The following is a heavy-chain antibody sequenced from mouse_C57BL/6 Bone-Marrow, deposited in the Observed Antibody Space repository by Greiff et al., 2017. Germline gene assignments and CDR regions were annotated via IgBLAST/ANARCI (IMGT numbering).Heavy chain of an antibody. V-gene: IGHV1-15*01. D-gene: IGHD1-1*01. CDR3: ARWDTTGVDSFDY. J-gene: IGHJ2*01. CDR1: GYTFTDYE. Sequence: QVQLQQSGAELVRPGASVTLSCKASGYTFTDYEMHWVKQTPVHGLEWIGAIDPETGGTAYNQKFKGKAILTADKSSSTAYMELRSLTSEDSAVYYCARWDTTGVDSFDYWGRGTALTVSA. CDR2: IDPETGGT.